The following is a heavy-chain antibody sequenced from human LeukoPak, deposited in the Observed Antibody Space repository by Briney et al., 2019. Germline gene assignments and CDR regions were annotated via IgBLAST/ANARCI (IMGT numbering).Heavy chain of an antibody. V-gene: IGHV3-23*01. CDR1: GFTFPYG. D-gene: IGHD3-16*01. Sequence: GGSLTLSCAASGFTFPYGKSWGRPAPGKGVERGSGITNSGETTYYADSVKGRFTIYKDNSKNTLFLEMNSLRVEDTAVYYCAKDDAWGRYKDWGQGTLVTVSS. CDR2: ITNSGETT. J-gene: IGHJ1*01. CDR3: AKDDAWGRYKD.